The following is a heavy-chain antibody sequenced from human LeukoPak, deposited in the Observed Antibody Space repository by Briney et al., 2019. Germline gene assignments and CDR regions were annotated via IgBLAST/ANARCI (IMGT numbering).Heavy chain of an antibody. CDR1: GYTFTTYG. Sequence: ASVEVSCKTSGYTFTTYGITWVRQAPGQGLEWMGWISTYDGKTKYSQKVQGRVTMTTDTSTSTVYMDLRSLRSDDTAVYYCARDLSGSYPVGYWGQGTLVTVSS. V-gene: IGHV1-18*01. D-gene: IGHD1-26*01. CDR2: ISTYDGKT. CDR3: ARDLSGSYPVGY. J-gene: IGHJ4*02.